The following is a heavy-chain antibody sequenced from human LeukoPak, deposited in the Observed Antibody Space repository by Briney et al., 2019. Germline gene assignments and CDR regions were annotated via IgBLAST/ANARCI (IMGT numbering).Heavy chain of an antibody. CDR2: INAGNGNT. D-gene: IGHD6-19*01. V-gene: IGHV1-3*01. CDR3: ARVGVAVAGFDC. Sequence: ASVKVSCKASGYTFTNYAMHWVRQAPGPRPEWMGWINAGNGNTKYSQKFQGRVTITRDTSASTAYMELGSLRSEDTAVYYCARVGVAVAGFDCWGQGTLVTVSS. CDR1: GYTFTNYA. J-gene: IGHJ4*02.